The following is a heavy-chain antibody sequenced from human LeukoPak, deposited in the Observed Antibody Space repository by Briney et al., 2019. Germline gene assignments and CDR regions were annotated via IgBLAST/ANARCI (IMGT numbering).Heavy chain of an antibody. V-gene: IGHV3-53*01. CDR2: IYSGGTT. D-gene: IGHD1-26*01. CDR1: GFTVSSNY. Sequence: QSGGSLRLSCAASGFTVSSNYMSWVRQAPGKGLEWVSVIYSGGTTYYADSVKGRFTLSRDNSKNTLYPQMNSLRAEDTAVYYCARWGSGSYHFFDYWGQGTLVTVSS. CDR3: ARWGSGSYHFFDY. J-gene: IGHJ4*02.